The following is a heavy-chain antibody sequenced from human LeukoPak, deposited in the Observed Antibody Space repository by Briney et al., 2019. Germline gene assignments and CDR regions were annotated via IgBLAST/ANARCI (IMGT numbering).Heavy chain of an antibody. Sequence: PSETLSLTCTVSGGSISSSSYYWGWIRQPPGKGLEWIGSIYCSGSTYYNPSLKSRVTISVDTSKNQFSLKLSSVTAADTAVYYCARQGSYDSSGYYYKWYFDLWGRGTLVTVSS. CDR3: ARQGSYDSSGYYYKWYFDL. CDR2: IYCSGST. J-gene: IGHJ2*01. D-gene: IGHD3-22*01. V-gene: IGHV4-39*01. CDR1: GGSISSSSYY.